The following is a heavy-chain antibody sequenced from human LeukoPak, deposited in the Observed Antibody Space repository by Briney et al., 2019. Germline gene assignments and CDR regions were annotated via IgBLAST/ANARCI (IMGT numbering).Heavy chain of an antibody. D-gene: IGHD4-23*01. CDR1: GFTFSIYW. J-gene: IGHJ4*02. CDR2: IKQDGSEK. Sequence: GGSLRLSCAASGFTFSIYWMSWVRQAPGKGLEWVANIKQDGSEKYYVDSVKGRFTISRDNAKNSLYLHMNSLRAEDTAVYYCARDYGGSSPFDYWGQGTLVTVSS. V-gene: IGHV3-7*01. CDR3: ARDYGGSSPFDY.